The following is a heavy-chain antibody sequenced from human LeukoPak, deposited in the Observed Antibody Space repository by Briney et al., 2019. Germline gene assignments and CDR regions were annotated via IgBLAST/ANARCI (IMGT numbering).Heavy chain of an antibody. Sequence: SETLSLTCTVSGGSISSYYWSWIRQPPGKGLEWIGYIYYSGSTNYNPSLKSRVTTSVDTSKNQFSLKLSSVTAADTAVYYCARVWSGYENYYYYGMDVWGQGTTVTVSS. CDR1: GGSISSYY. CDR3: ARVWSGYENYYYYGMDV. V-gene: IGHV4-59*01. D-gene: IGHD5-12*01. J-gene: IGHJ6*02. CDR2: IYYSGST.